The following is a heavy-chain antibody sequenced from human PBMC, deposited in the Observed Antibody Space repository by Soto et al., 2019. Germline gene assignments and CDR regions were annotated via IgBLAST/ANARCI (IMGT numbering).Heavy chain of an antibody. CDR2: IHPDDSDT. J-gene: IGHJ5*01. D-gene: IGHD3-3*01. CDR1: GYSFDGFW. V-gene: IGHV5-51*01. CDR3: ARLYAVVPSASNWFDS. Sequence: PGESLKISCKGSGYSFDGFWIGWVLQMPCKGLQWMGLIHPDDSDTIYSPSFQGHVTISADKSISTTYLQWSSLKASDTAIYFCARLYAVVPSASNWFDSWGQGTLVTVSS.